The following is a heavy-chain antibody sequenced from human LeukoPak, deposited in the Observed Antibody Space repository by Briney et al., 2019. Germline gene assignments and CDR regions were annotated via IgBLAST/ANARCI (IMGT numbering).Heavy chain of an antibody. Sequence: GGSLRLSCAASGFTFSSYSMNWVRQAPGKGLEGVSYISSSSSTIYYADSVKGRFTISRDNAQNSLYLQMNSLRAEDTAVYNCARTGALYDSSGYHQTYFDYWGQGTLVTVSS. D-gene: IGHD3-22*01. CDR3: ARTGALYDSSGYHQTYFDY. CDR2: ISSSSSTI. J-gene: IGHJ4*02. CDR1: GFTFSSYS. V-gene: IGHV3-48*04.